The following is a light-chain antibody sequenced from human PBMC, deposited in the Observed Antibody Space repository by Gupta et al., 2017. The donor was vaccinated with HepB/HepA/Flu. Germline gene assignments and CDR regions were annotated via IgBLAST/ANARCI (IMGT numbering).Light chain of an antibody. V-gene: IGKV3-20*01. CDR2: GAS. CDR1: QSISSSY. J-gene: IGKJ1*01. CDR3: QHHSNPSKWT. Sequence: IVLTQSPGTLSLSAGERATLSCRTSQSISSSYLAWYQQKPGQSPRLLIYGASTSATGGPDRWSSSGSGTDFTLTISRLESEDVAVYYYQHHSNPSKWTFGQGTTVESK.